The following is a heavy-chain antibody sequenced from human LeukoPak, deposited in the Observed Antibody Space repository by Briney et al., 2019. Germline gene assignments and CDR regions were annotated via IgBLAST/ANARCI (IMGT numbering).Heavy chain of an antibody. V-gene: IGHV4-34*01. Sequence: TSSETLSLTCAVYGGSFSGYYWGWIRQSPGKGLEWIGSIYSRGSTYYNPSLKSRVIVSSDMSKNQFSLMLNSVTAADTAVYYCARDKGQYGSGTRGFTWFDPWGQGTLVTVSS. CDR3: ARDKGQYGSGTRGFTWFDP. J-gene: IGHJ5*02. CDR1: GGSFSGYY. D-gene: IGHD3-10*01. CDR2: IYSRGST.